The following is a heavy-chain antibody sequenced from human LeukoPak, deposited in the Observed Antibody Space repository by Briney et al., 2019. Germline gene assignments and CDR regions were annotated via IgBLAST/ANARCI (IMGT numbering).Heavy chain of an antibody. Sequence: GGSLRLSCAASGFTFSSDAMSWVRQALGKGLEWVSAISGSGGSTYYADSVKGRFTISRDNSKNTLYLQMNSLRAEDTDVYYCAKDLQLVRRYFDYWGQGTLVTVSS. CDR1: GFTFSSDA. CDR3: AKDLQLVRRYFDY. CDR2: ISGSGGST. J-gene: IGHJ4*02. D-gene: IGHD6-6*01. V-gene: IGHV3-23*01.